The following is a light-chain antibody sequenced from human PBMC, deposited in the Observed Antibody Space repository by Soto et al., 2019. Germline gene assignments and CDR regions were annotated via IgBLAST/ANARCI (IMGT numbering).Light chain of an antibody. V-gene: IGKV3-15*01. CDR1: QSVSSN. CDR2: GAS. J-gene: IGKJ1*01. Sequence: EIVMTHSASTLSVSTGERATLSWGASQSVSSNLAWYQQKPGQAPRLLIYGASTRATGIPARFSGSGSGTEFTLTISSLRSEDSAIYYCQQYFEWPPMTFGQGTKVDIK. CDR3: QQYFEWPPMT.